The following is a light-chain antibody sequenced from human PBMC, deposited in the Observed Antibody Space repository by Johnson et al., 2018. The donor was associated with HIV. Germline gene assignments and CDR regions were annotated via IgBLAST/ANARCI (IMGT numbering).Light chain of an antibody. CDR1: SSNIGNNY. V-gene: IGLV1-51*02. CDR3: GTVVSSLSADV. J-gene: IGLJ1*01. Sequence: QAVLTQPPSVSAAPGQKVTISCSGSSSNIGNNYVSWYQQLPGTAPKLLIYENNKRPSGIPDRFSGSKSGTSATLGITGLQTGDEADYYCGTVVSSLSADVCGSGTKVTGL. CDR2: ENN.